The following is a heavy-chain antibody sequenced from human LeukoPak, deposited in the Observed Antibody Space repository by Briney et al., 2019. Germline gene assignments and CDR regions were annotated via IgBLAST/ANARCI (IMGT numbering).Heavy chain of an antibody. D-gene: IGHD3-9*01. V-gene: IGHV3-9*01. J-gene: IGHJ4*02. CDR2: IGWNSGTI. CDR1: GFTFDDYA. Sequence: KTGGSLRLSCAVSGFTFDDYAMHWVRQVPGKGLEWVSGIGWNSGTIHYADSVKGRFTISRDNAKNSLYLQMNSLRAEDTAVYYCAMVLRYFDWFPSSWGQGTLVTVSS. CDR3: AMVLRYFDWFPSS.